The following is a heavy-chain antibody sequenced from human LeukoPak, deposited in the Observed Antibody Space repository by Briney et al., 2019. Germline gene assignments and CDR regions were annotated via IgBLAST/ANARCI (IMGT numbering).Heavy chain of an antibody. CDR3: ARGTFDYYGMDV. D-gene: IGHD3-16*01. CDR2: ISSSSSYI. V-gene: IGHV3-21*01. CDR1: GFTFSSYS. Sequence: GGSLRLSCAASGFTFSSYSMNCVRQAPGKGLECGSSISSSSSYIYYADSVKGRFTISRDNAKNSLYLQMNSLRAEDTAVYYCARGTFDYYGMDVWGQGTTVTVSS. J-gene: IGHJ6*02.